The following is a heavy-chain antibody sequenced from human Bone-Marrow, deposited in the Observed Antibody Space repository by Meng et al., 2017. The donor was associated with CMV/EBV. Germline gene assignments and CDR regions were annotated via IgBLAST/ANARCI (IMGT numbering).Heavy chain of an antibody. CDR1: GFTFSSYA. V-gene: IGHV3-7*01. CDR3: ARDYCSSTSCYGLVYFDY. Sequence: GGSLRLSCAASGFTFSSYAMSWVRQAPGKGLEWVANIKQDGSEKYYVDSVKGRFTISRDNAKNSLYLQMNSLRAEDTAVYYCARDYCSSTSCYGLVYFDYWGQGTLVTVSS. CDR2: IKQDGSEK. D-gene: IGHD2-2*01. J-gene: IGHJ4*02.